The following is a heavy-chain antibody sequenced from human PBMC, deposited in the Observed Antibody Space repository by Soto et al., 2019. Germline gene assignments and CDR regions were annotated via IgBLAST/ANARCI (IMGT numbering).Heavy chain of an antibody. D-gene: IGHD5-18*01. Sequence: ESGGGVVQPGRSLRLSCAASGFTFSSYAMHWVRQAPGKGLEWVAVISYDGSNKYYADSVKGRFTISRDNSKNTLYLQMNSLRAEDTAVYYCAREKGTAAMASVDAFDIWGQGTMVTVSS. V-gene: IGHV3-30-3*01. CDR3: AREKGTAAMASVDAFDI. J-gene: IGHJ3*02. CDR1: GFTFSSYA. CDR2: ISYDGSNK.